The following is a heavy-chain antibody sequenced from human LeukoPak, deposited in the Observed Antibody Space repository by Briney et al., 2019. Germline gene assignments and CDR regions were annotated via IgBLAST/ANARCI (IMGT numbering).Heavy chain of an antibody. CDR1: GFTFSSYG. CDR3: AKVFRNTGVWFDP. Sequence: GGSLRLSCAASGFTFSSYGMHWVRQAPGKGLEWVAVISYDGSNKYYADSVKGRFTISRDNSKNTLYLQMNSLRAEDTAVYYCAKVFRNTGVWFDPWGQGTLVTVSS. V-gene: IGHV3-30*18. CDR2: ISYDGSNK. J-gene: IGHJ5*02. D-gene: IGHD3-3*01.